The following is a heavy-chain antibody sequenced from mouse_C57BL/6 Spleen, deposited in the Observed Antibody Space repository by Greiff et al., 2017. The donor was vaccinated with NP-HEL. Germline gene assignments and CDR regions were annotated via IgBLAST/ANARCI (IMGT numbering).Heavy chain of an antibody. Sequence: QVTLKESGPGILQPSQTLSLTCSFSGFSLSTFGMGVGWIRQPSGMGLVWLVHLWWDDAKYYNPALKSRLTNSNDTSKNQVILKIAKVDTADTATYDCARIKDCYDYDKPFCVDYWGQGTTLTVSS. CDR1: GFSLSTFGMG. V-gene: IGHV8-8*01. CDR2: LWWDDAK. J-gene: IGHJ2*01. D-gene: IGHD2-4*01. CDR3: ARIKDCYDYDKPFCVDY.